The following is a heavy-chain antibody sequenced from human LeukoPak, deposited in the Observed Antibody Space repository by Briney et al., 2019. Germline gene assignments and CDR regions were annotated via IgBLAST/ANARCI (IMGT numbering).Heavy chain of an antibody. V-gene: IGHV4-34*01. J-gene: IGHJ2*01. Sequence: ASETLSLTCAVYGGSFSGYYWSWIRQPPGKGLEWIGEINHSGSTNYNPSLKSRVTISVDTSKNQFSLKLSSVTAADTAVYYCARGGDSYNYHNWYFDLWGRGTLVTVSS. CDR3: ARGGDSYNYHNWYFDL. D-gene: IGHD5-24*01. CDR2: INHSGST. CDR1: GGSFSGYY.